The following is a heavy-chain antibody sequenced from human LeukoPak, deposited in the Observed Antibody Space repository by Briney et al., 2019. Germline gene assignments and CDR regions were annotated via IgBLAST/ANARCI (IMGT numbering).Heavy chain of an antibody. CDR1: GGSISSHY. V-gene: IGHV4-59*11. Sequence: KASETLSLTCPVSGGSISSHYWSWIRPPPGKGLEWIGYIYYSGSTNYNPSLKSRVTISVDTSKNQFSLKLSSVTAADTAVYYCARSSGWEADYWGQGTLVTVSS. CDR2: IYYSGST. CDR3: ARSSGWEADY. D-gene: IGHD6-19*01. J-gene: IGHJ4*02.